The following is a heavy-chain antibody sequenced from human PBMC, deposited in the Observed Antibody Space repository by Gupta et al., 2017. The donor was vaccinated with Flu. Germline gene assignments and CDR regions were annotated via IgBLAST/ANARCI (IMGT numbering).Heavy chain of an antibody. Sequence: ITNRNNYGAWIRQPPGKGLEWIGSVYYNGNTYYRPSLRSQFTISIDTSKNQFSLKLNSVTAADTAVYYCVRETSGTSWVDPWGQGTVVTVSS. V-gene: IGHV4-39*01. J-gene: IGHJ5*02. D-gene: IGHD6-13*01. CDR3: VRETSGTSWVDP. CDR2: VYYNGNT. CDR1: ITNRNNY.